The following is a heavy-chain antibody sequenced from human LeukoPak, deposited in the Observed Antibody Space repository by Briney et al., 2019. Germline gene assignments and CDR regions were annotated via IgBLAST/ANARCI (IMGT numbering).Heavy chain of an antibody. CDR1: GFTFSSYA. D-gene: IGHD3-3*01. Sequence: GGSLRLSCAASGFTFSSYAMHWVRQAPGKGREWVAVISYDGSNKYYSASVKGRFTIYRDNSKNTLYLQMNRLRAEDTAVYYCARDLSRITIFGVVTSKGFDYWGQGNLVTVSS. CDR2: ISYDGSNK. J-gene: IGHJ4*02. V-gene: IGHV3-30*04. CDR3: ARDLSRITIFGVVTSKGFDY.